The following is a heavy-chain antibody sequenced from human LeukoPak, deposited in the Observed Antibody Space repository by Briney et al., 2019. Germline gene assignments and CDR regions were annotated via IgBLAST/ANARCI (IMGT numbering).Heavy chain of an antibody. D-gene: IGHD6-13*01. J-gene: IGHJ5*02. CDR3: ARHLLRAAAGIWSTQNNWFDP. V-gene: IGHV4-34*01. Sequence: SETLSLTCAVYGGSFSGYYWSWIRQPPGKGLEWIGEINHSGSTNYNPSLKSRVTISVDTSKNQFSLKLSSVTAADTAVYYCARHLLRAAAGIWSTQNNWFDPWGQGTLVTVSS. CDR1: GGSFSGYY. CDR2: INHSGST.